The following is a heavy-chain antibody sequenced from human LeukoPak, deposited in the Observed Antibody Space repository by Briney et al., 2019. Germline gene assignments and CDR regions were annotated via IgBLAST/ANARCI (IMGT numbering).Heavy chain of an antibody. J-gene: IGHJ4*02. CDR1: GFNFSTNS. CDR3: TRDVARTISCYSD. Sequence: GGSLRLSCVASGFNFSTNSMNWVRQAPGKGLEWVASISSSGCYIFYPDSAKDRFTVSRDNAKNSVYLQMNSLRADATAVYYCTRDVARTISCYSDWGQGTLVTVSS. D-gene: IGHD2-2*01. V-gene: IGHV3-21*01. CDR2: ISSSGCYI.